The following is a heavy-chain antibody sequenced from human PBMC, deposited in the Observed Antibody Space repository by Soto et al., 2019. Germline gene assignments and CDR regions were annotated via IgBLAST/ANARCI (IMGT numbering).Heavy chain of an antibody. V-gene: IGHV4-59*01. CDR2: IYYSGST. CDR3: ARDEAAAGWFDP. Sequence: SSETLSLTCTVSGGSISSYYWSWIRQPPGKGLEWIGYIYYSGSTNYNPSLKSRVTISVDTSKNQFSLKLSSVTAADTAVYYCARDEAAAGWFDPWGQGTLVTVSS. CDR1: GGSISSYY. J-gene: IGHJ5*02. D-gene: IGHD6-13*01.